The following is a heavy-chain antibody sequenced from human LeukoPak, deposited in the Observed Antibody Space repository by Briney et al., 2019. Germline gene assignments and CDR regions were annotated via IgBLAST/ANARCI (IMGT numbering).Heavy chain of an antibody. V-gene: IGHV3-23*01. CDR2: ISGSGGST. CDR1: GGTFSSYA. D-gene: IGHD3-22*01. J-gene: IGHJ4*02. CDR3: AKVRASWTYYYDSSGYLH. Sequence: ASVKVSCKASGGTFSSYAMSWVRQAPGKGLEWVSTISGSGGSTYYADSVKGRFTISRDNSKNTLYLQMNSLRAEDTAVYYCAKVRASWTYYYDSSGYLHWGQGTLVTVSS.